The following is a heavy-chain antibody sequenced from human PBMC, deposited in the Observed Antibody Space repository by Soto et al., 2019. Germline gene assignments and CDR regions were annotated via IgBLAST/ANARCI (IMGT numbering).Heavy chain of an antibody. D-gene: IGHD6-13*01. CDR1: GYTFTGYY. CDR3: AREKSIAAAGYNWFDP. V-gene: IGHV1-2*04. Sequence: QVQLVQSGAEVKKPGASVKVSCKASGYTFTGYYMHWVRQAPGQGLEWMGWINPNSGGTNYAQKFQGSVTMTRDTSISTAYMELSRLRSDDTAVYYCAREKSIAAAGYNWFDPWGQGTLVTVSS. CDR2: INPNSGGT. J-gene: IGHJ5*02.